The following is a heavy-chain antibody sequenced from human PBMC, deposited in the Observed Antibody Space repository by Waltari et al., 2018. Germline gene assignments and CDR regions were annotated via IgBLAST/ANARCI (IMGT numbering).Heavy chain of an antibody. J-gene: IGHJ4*02. V-gene: IGHV4-59*08. CDR1: GDFPSDDH. CDR3: ARLPTKYYDSLGWGFFDQ. CDR2: LRNTGAT. Sequence: QVQLQESGPGLVKPSETLSLTCTVSGDFPSDDHWTWIRQAPGKGLEWIAYLRNTGATKCPPSLQSRVTVSAVTSKKQFSLRLTSVTAADTAVYDGARLPTKYYDSLGWGFFDQWGQGILVTVSS. D-gene: IGHD3-22*01.